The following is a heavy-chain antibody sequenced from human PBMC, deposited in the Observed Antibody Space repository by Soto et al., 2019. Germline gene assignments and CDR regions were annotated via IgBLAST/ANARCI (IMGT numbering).Heavy chain of an antibody. CDR2: IVVGSGNT. J-gene: IGHJ6*02. CDR3: AAGSGSRAYTGMDV. Sequence: GASVKVSCKASGFTFTSSAVQWVRQARGQRLEWIGWIVVGSGNTNYAQKFQERVTITRDMSTSTAYMELSSLRSEDTAVYYCAAGSGSRAYTGMDVWGQGTTVTVSS. CDR1: GFTFTSSA. V-gene: IGHV1-58*01. D-gene: IGHD2-2*01.